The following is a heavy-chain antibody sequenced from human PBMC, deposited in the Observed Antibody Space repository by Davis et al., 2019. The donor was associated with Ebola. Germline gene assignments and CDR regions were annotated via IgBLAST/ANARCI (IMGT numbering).Heavy chain of an antibody. CDR1: GFTFNTYG. J-gene: IGHJ4*02. V-gene: IGHV3-33*08. Sequence: GEFLKIFCAASGFTFNTYGMHRVRQAPGTGLEWVAVIWYDGSNKYYADSVNGRLTISRDNSKNTLYLQMNSLRAEDTAVYYCARDGSYGSGSYGRYWGQGTLVTVSS. D-gene: IGHD3-10*01. CDR3: ARDGSYGSGSYGRY. CDR2: IWYDGSNK.